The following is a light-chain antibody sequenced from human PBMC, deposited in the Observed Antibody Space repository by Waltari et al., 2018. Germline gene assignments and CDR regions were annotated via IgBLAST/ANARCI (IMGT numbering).Light chain of an antibody. V-gene: IGKV3-20*01. CDR3: HQYGSPPGT. CDR1: QTISSTH. CDR2: AAS. Sequence: VLTQSPGTLSLPPGERATPPCRANQTISSTHLARYQHRPGQAPRLLMYAASTRATGIPDRFSGSGSGTDFTLTISRLEPEDSAVFYCHQYGSPPGTFGQGTKVEIK. J-gene: IGKJ1*01.